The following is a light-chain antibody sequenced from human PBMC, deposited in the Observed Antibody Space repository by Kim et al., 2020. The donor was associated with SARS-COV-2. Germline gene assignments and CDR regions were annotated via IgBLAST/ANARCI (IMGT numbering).Light chain of an antibody. CDR2: GNT. CDR3: QSYDNSLNSYV. CDR1: SSKIGENFD. J-gene: IGLJ1*01. Sequence: IISSVAGSSSKIGENFDVHWYQHIPGTAPKLLIYGNTNRPSGVPDRFSCSKSGTSASLAIIGLQAEDEADYYCQSYDNSLNSYVFGSGTKVTVL. V-gene: IGLV1-40*01.